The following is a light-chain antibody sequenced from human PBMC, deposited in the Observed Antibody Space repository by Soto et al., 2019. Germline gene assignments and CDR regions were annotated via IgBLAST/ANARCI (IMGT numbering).Light chain of an antibody. V-gene: IGKV3-20*01. CDR2: GAS. Sequence: EIVLTQSPGTMSLSPGERVTLSCRASQTVTRSYLAWYQQKPGQAPRLLIYGASIRATGIPDRFSGSGSGTDFTLTISRLEPEDFAVYYCQHYGSSFTFGPGTKVDIK. CDR3: QHYGSSFT. CDR1: QTVTRSY. J-gene: IGKJ3*01.